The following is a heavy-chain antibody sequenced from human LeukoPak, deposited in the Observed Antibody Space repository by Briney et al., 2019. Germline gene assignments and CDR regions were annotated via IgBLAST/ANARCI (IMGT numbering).Heavy chain of an antibody. V-gene: IGHV1-2*06. CDR2: ISPNSSGT. CDR3: ARDLVLESAPLDY. CDR1: GYTFTGYY. Sequence: ASVKVSCKASGYTFTGYYMHWVRQAPGQGLEWMGRISPNSSGTNYAQKFQGSVTMNRDMSTRTAYLELSRLRSDDTAVYYCARDLVLESAPLDYWGQGTLVTVSS. D-gene: IGHD1-1*01. J-gene: IGHJ4*02.